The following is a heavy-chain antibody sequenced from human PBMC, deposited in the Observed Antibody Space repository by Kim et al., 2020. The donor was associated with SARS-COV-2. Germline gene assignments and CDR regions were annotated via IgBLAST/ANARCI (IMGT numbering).Heavy chain of an antibody. V-gene: IGHV4-34*01. CDR3: ARFIVGRGGYYYGMDV. CDR1: GGSFSGYY. CDR2: INHSGST. D-gene: IGHD1-26*01. J-gene: IGHJ6*02. Sequence: SETLSLTCAVYGGSFSGYYWSWIRQPPGKGLEWIGEINHSGSTNYNPSLKSRVTISVDTSKNQFSLKLSSVTAADTAVYYCARFIVGRGGYYYGMDVWGQGTTVTVSS.